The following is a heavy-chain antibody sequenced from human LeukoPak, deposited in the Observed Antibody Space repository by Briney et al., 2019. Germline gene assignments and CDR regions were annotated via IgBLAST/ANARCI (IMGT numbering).Heavy chain of an antibody. CDR2: IYTSGST. CDR3: AREKGLSTVTYDKAFDI. Sequence: SGTLSLTCTVSGGSISSYYWSWIRQPAGKGLEWIGRIYTSGSTNYNPSLKSRVTMSVDTSKNQFSLKLSSVTAADTAVYYCAREKGLSTVTYDKAFDIWGQGTMVTVSS. D-gene: IGHD4-17*01. CDR1: GGSISSYY. V-gene: IGHV4-4*07. J-gene: IGHJ3*02.